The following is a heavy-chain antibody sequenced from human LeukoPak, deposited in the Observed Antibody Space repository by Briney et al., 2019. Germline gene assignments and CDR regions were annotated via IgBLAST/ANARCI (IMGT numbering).Heavy chain of an antibody. J-gene: IGHJ6*03. D-gene: IGHD3-3*01. Sequence: SETLSLTCTVSGGSISSSSYYWGWIRQPPGKGLEWIGSIYYSGSTYYNPSLKSRVTISVDTSKNQFSLKLSSVTAADTAVYYCARESIFGVISRYYYYYYMDVWGKGTTVTVSS. V-gene: IGHV4-39*07. CDR1: GGSISSSSYY. CDR2: IYYSGST. CDR3: ARESIFGVISRYYYYYYMDV.